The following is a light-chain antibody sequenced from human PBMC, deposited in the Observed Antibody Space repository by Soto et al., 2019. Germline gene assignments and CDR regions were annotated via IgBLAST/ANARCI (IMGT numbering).Light chain of an antibody. Sequence: DIHRTHSPSTLSASVLDRVTITFRASQSISSWLAWYQQKPGKAPKLLIYKASSLESGVPSRFSGSGSGTELTLTISSLQPDDFATYYCQQYGSSPTFGQGTKVDIK. V-gene: IGKV1-5*03. CDR3: QQYGSSPT. CDR1: QSISSW. J-gene: IGKJ1*01. CDR2: KAS.